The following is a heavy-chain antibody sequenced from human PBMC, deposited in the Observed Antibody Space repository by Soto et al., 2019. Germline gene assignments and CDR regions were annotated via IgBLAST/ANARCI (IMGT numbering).Heavy chain of an antibody. V-gene: IGHV3-11*01. Sequence: GGSLRLSCAASGFTFSDYYMSWIRQAPGKGLEWVSYISSSGSTIYYADSVKGRFTISRDNAKNSLYLQMNSLRAEDTAVYYCATYYYGVPYYFDYWGQGTLVTVSS. J-gene: IGHJ4*02. CDR1: GFTFSDYY. D-gene: IGHD4-17*01. CDR3: ATYYYGVPYYFDY. CDR2: ISSSGSTI.